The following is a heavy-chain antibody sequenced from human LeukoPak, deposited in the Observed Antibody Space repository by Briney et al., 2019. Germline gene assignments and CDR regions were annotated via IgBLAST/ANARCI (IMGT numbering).Heavy chain of an antibody. V-gene: IGHV1-69*13. J-gene: IGHJ6*02. CDR3: ARDGGLMSPTYYDILTGYYLLEYYYYGMDV. D-gene: IGHD3-9*01. CDR2: IIPIFGTA. Sequence: ASVKVSCKASGGTFSSYAISRVRQTPGQRLEWMGGIIPIFGTANSAQKFQGRVTITADESTSTAYMELSSLRSEDTAVYYCARDGGLMSPTYYDILTGYYLLEYYYYGMDVWGQGTTVTVSS. CDR1: GGTFSSYA.